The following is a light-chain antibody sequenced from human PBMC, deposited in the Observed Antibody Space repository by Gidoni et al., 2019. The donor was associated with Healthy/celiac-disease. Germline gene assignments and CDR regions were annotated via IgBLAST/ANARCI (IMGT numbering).Light chain of an antibody. CDR3: QTWGTGTWV. CDR1: SGHSSYA. J-gene: IGLJ3*02. V-gene: IGLV4-69*01. Sequence: QLVLTHSPSASASLGASVKLTCTLSSGHSSYAIAWHQQQPEKGHRYLMKLNSDGSHSKGDGSPDRFSGSGSGAERYLTSASLQSEEEDYYYCQTWGTGTWVVGGGTKLTVL. CDR2: LNSDGSH.